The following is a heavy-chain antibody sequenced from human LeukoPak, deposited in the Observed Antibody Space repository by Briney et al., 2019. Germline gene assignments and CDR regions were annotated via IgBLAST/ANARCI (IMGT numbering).Heavy chain of an antibody. CDR2: INPNSGGT. CDR3: ARDHRSRVRGVMGF. J-gene: IGHJ4*02. D-gene: IGHD3-10*01. V-gene: IGHV1-2*02. Sequence: ASVRVSCKVSGYTFTDYYIHWVRQAPGQGLEWMGWINPNSGGTNYAQKFQGRVTMTRDTSISTAYMELSRLRSDDTAVYYCARDHRSRVRGVMGFWGQGTLVTVSS. CDR1: GYTFTDYY.